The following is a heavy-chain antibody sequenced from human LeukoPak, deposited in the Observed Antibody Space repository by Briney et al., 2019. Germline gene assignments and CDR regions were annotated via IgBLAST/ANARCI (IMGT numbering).Heavy chain of an antibody. D-gene: IGHD3-22*01. J-gene: IGHJ4*02. Sequence: PGRSLRLSCAASGFTFNNYGMHWVRQAPGKGLEWVAVISYDGTNTYYAESVKGRFTISSDDSKNTLYLQMNSLRAEDTAVYYCAKSLRSDSSGYLGYWGQGTRVTVSS. CDR1: GFTFNNYG. CDR3: AKSLRSDSSGYLGY. V-gene: IGHV3-30*18. CDR2: ISYDGTNT.